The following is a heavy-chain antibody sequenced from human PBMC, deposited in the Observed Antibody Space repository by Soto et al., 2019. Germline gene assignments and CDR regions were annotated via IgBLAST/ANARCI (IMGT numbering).Heavy chain of an antibody. D-gene: IGHD5-12*01. Sequence: QVHLVQSGVEVKTPGASVKVSCQASGYTFFTYDISWVRQAPGQGLEWMGWISTYIGDTKYAQKFDGRVTMTPDTSTTTAYLELRSLRSDDTAVYYCARHHGPTTSEKWFEPWGQGTRVTVSS. CDR3: ARHHGPTTSEKWFEP. CDR2: ISTYIGDT. CDR1: GYTFFTYD. V-gene: IGHV1-18*01. J-gene: IGHJ5*02.